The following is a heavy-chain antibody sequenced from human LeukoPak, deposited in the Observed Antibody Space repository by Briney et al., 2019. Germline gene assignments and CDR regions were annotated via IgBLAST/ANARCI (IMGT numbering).Heavy chain of an antibody. CDR3: AREVVVPAAYGYYFDY. V-gene: IGHV4-31*03. CDR1: GGSISSGGYY. CDR2: IYYSGST. J-gene: IGHJ4*02. Sequence: PSETLSLTCTVSGGSISSGGYYWSWIRQHPGKGLEWIGYIYYSGSTYHNPSLKSRVTISVDTSKNRFSLKQSSVTAADTAVYYCAREVVVPAAYGYYFDYWGQGTLVTVSS. D-gene: IGHD2-2*01.